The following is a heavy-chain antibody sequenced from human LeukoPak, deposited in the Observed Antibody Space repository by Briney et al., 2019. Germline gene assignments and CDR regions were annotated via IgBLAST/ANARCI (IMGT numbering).Heavy chain of an antibody. Sequence: GGSLRLSCAASGFTLSSNYMSWVRQAPGKGLEWVSVIYSGGSTYYSDSVKGRFTISRDNSKNTLYLQMNSLRAEDTAVYYCARDLLAAGGTCNYYYYMDVWGKGTTVTVSS. V-gene: IGHV3-53*01. D-gene: IGHD6-13*01. CDR3: ARDLLAAGGTCNYYYYMDV. J-gene: IGHJ6*03. CDR2: IYSGGST. CDR1: GFTLSSNY.